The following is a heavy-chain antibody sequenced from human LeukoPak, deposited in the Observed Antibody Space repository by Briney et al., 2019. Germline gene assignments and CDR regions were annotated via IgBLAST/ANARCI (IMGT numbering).Heavy chain of an antibody. CDR2: IYYSGST. CDR3: AKVVPYIVGGSPDY. Sequence: PSETLSLTCTVSGGSISSSNFYWGWIRQPPGKGLEWIGSIYYSGSTYYNPSLKSRVTISVDTSKNQFSLKLSSVTAADTAVYYCAKVVPYIVGGSPDYWGQGTLVTVSS. J-gene: IGHJ4*02. D-gene: IGHD1-26*01. CDR1: GGSISSSNFY. V-gene: IGHV4-39*07.